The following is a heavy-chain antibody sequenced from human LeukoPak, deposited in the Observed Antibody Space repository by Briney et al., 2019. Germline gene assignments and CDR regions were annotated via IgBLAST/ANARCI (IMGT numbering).Heavy chain of an antibody. CDR1: GYTFTIYG. CDR3: ARHDDGRYCSGGSCGNWFDP. CDR2: ISAYNGNT. Sequence: GASVTVSCKASGYTFTIYGISWVRQAPGQGLEWMGWISAYNGNTNYAQKLQGRVTMTTDTSTSTAYMELRSLRSDDTAVYYCARHDDGRYCSGGSCGNWFDPWGQGTLVTVTS. J-gene: IGHJ5*02. V-gene: IGHV1-18*01. D-gene: IGHD2-15*01.